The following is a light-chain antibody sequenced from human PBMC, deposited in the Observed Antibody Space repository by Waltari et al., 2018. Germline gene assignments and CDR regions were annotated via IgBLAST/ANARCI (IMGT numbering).Light chain of an antibody. CDR1: SSNIGSNP. CDR3: AAWDDSLNGVV. Sequence: QSVLTQPPSASGTPGQRVTISCSGSSSNIGSNPVTWYQQLPGAAPKLLVYSNNRRPAGVPDRFSGSKSGTSASLAISGLQSEDEADYYWAAWDDSLNGVVFGGGTKLTVL. J-gene: IGLJ2*01. CDR2: SNN. V-gene: IGLV1-44*01.